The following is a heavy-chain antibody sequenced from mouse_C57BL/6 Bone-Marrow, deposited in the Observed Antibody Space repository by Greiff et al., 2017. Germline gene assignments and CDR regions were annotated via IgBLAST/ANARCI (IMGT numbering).Heavy chain of an antibody. CDR3: ARVEVGLRRDAYAMDY. J-gene: IGHJ4*01. D-gene: IGHD2-4*01. Sequence: QVQLQQSGAELARPGASVKLSCKASGYTFTSYGISWVKQRPGQGLEWIGEIYPRSGNTYYNEKFKGKATLTADKSSSTAYMELRSLTSEDSAVYFCARVEVGLRRDAYAMDYWGQGTSVTVSS. CDR1: GYTFTSYG. CDR2: IYPRSGNT. V-gene: IGHV1-81*01.